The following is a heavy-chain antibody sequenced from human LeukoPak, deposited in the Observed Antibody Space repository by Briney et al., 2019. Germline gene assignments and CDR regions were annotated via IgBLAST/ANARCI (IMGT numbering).Heavy chain of an antibody. V-gene: IGHV1-69*06. J-gene: IGHJ4*02. CDR2: IIPIFGTA. CDR1: GGTFSSYA. Sequence: SVRVSCKASGGTFSSYAISWVRQAPGQGLEWMGGIIPIFGTANYALKLQGRVTITADKSTSTAYMELSSLRSEDTAVYYCARDHGYGLYYFDYWGQGTLVTVSS. D-gene: IGHD5-18*01. CDR3: ARDHGYGLYYFDY.